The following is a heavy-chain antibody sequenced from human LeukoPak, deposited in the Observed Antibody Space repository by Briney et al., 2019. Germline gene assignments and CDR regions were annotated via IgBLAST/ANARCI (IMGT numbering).Heavy chain of an antibody. CDR1: GFTFSSYA. CDR2: ISGTGSGT. J-gene: IGHJ4*02. Sequence: GSLRLSCAASGFTFSSYAMTWVRQAPGKGLEWVSVISGTGSGTYDADSVKGRFTISRHNSKNTLYLQMNALRAEDTAVYYCARGALYRGGWRSLPFDYWGQGTLVTVSS. V-gene: IGHV3-23*01. D-gene: IGHD6-19*01. CDR3: ARGALYRGGWRSLPFDY.